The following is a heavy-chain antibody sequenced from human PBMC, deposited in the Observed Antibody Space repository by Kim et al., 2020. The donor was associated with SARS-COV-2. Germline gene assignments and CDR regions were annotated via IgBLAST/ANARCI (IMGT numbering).Heavy chain of an antibody. Sequence: GGSLRLSCAASGFTFSSYWMHWVRQAPGKGLVWVSRINSDGSSTSYADSVKGRFTISRDNAKNTLYLQMNSLRAEDTAVYYCARVLKGGFDTAMVPWFDPWGQGTLVTVSS. CDR1: GFTFSSYW. CDR2: INSDGSST. D-gene: IGHD5-18*01. J-gene: IGHJ5*02. V-gene: IGHV3-74*01. CDR3: ARVLKGGFDTAMVPWFDP.